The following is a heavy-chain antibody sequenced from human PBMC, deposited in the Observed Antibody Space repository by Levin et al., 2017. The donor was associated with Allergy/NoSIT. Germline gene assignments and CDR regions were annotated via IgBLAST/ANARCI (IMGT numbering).Heavy chain of an antibody. J-gene: IGHJ6*02. CDR3: ARGNSYYYGSGRYDYGMDV. D-gene: IGHD3-10*01. CDR1: GYTFTSYD. Sequence: AASVKVSCKASGYTFTSYDINWVRQATGQGLEWMGWMNPNSGNTGYAQKFQGRVTMTRNTSISTAYMELSSLRSEDTAVYYCARGNSYYYGSGRYDYGMDVWGQGTTVTVSS. CDR2: MNPNSGNT. V-gene: IGHV1-8*01.